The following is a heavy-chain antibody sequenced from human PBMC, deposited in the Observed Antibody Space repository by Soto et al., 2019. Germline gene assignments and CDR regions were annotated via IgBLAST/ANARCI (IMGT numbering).Heavy chain of an antibody. CDR1: GFTFSSYA. CDR3: ASPTYDSSGYYTPLYYYYGMDV. D-gene: IGHD3-22*01. V-gene: IGHV3-30-3*01. CDR2: ISYDGSNK. J-gene: IGHJ6*02. Sequence: PGGSLRLSCAASGFTFSSYAMHWVRQAPGKGLAWVALISYDGSNKYYADSVKGRFTISRDNSKNTLYLQMNSLRAEDTAVYYCASPTYDSSGYYTPLYYYYGMDVWGQGTTVTVS.